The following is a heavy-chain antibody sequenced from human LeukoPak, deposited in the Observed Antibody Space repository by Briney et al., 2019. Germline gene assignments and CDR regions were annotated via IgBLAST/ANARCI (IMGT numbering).Heavy chain of an antibody. J-gene: IGHJ6*04. CDR1: GFTFSRSA. CDR3: AAGGPADYRSINDYGMDF. D-gene: IGHD4-11*01. CDR2: IVVGSGNT. Sequence: ASVKVSCKASGFTFSRSAVQWVRQARGQRLEWIGWIVVGSGNTNYAQRFQERVTITRDMSSSTAYMELSSLRSEDTAVYYCAAGGPADYRSINDYGMDFWGKGTTVTVS. V-gene: IGHV1-58*01.